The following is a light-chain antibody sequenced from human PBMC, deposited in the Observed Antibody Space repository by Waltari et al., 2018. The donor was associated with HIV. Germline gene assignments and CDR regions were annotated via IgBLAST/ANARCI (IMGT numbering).Light chain of an antibody. V-gene: IGLV3-25*03. CDR3: QSADSSGIYEI. CDR2: KDT. CDR1: ALPKQY. Sequence: SYELTQPPSMSVSPGQTARITCSGDALPKQYAYWYQQKPGQAPVLIIYKDTERPSGIPGRFSCSNSGTIATLTISGVQAEDEAAYYCQSADSSGIYEIFGGGTKVIVL. J-gene: IGLJ2*01.